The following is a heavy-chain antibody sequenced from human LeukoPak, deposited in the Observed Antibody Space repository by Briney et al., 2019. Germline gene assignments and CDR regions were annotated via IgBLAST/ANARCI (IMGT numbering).Heavy chain of an antibody. V-gene: IGHV4-4*02. J-gene: IGHJ6*03. CDR1: GGSISSSNW. CDR3: ARGPKYYYYYYMDV. CDR2: IYHSGST. Sequence: SETLSLTCAVSGGSISSSNWWSWVRQPPGKGLEWIGEIYHSGSTNYNPSLKSRVTISVDTSKNQFSLKLSSVTAADTAVYYCARGPKYYYYYYMDVWGKGTTVTVSS.